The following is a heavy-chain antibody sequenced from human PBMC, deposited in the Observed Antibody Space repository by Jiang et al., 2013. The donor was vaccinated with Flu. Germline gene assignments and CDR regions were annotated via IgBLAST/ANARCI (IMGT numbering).Heavy chain of an antibody. CDR3: ARTIVVVPAAIRGWFDP. D-gene: IGHD2-2*02. J-gene: IGHJ5*02. V-gene: IGHV1-69*01. CDR1: GGTFSSYA. CDR2: IIPIFGTA. Sequence: SGAEVKKPGSSVKVSCKASGGTFSSYAISWVRQAPGQGLEWMGGIIPIFGTANYAQKFQGRVTITADESTSTAYMELSSLRSEDTAVYYCARTIVVVPAAIRGWFDPVGPGNPWSPSP.